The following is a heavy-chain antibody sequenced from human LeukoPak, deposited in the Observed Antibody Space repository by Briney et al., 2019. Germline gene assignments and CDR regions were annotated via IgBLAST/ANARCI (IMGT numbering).Heavy chain of an antibody. D-gene: IGHD3-3*01. CDR1: EFTFDTHS. Sequence: GGSLRLSCAASEFTFDTHSMSWVRQAPGKGLEWVSTISGSGTSTYYADSVKGRFTISRDNSKNTLYLQMNSLRAEDTAVYHCAKGGFGYLDYWGQGTLVTVS. J-gene: IGHJ4*02. CDR3: AKGGFGYLDY. CDR2: ISGSGTST. V-gene: IGHV3-23*01.